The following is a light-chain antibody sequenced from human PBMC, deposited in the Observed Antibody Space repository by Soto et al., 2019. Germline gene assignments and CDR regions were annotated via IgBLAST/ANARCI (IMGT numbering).Light chain of an antibody. J-gene: IGLJ2*01. CDR2: DND. V-gene: IGLV1-51*01. CDR3: ATWDSSLSAGV. CDR1: SSIIGNNY. Sequence: QSVLTQPPSVSAAPGQTVTISCSGSSSIIGNNYVSWYQQLPGTAPKLLIYDNDKRPSGIPDRFSGSKSGTSATLGVTGLQTGDDADYYCATWDSSLSAGVFGGGTKVTVL.